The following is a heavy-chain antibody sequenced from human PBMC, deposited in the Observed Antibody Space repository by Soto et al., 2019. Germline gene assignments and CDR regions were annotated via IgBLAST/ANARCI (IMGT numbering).Heavy chain of an antibody. CDR2: INSDGSST. J-gene: IGHJ4*02. V-gene: IGHV3-74*02. CDR3: VRTSLVVAAATREDY. CDR1: GFAVSANY. D-gene: IGHD2-15*01. Sequence: EVQLVETGGGLIQPGGSLTLSCAASGFAVSANYMTWVRQAPGKGLEWVSRINSDGSSTSYADSVKGRFTISRDNAKNTLYLQMNSLRAEDTAVYYCVRTSLVVAAATREDYWGQGTLVTVSS.